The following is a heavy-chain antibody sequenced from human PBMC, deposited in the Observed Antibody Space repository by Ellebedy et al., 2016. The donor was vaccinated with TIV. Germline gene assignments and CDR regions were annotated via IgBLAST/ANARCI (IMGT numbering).Heavy chain of an antibody. CDR2: NNPNSGGT. J-gene: IGHJ1*01. CDR1: VYTFTGYY. CDR3: ATGDSSGYYRSGYFQH. V-gene: IGHV1-2*02. D-gene: IGHD3-22*01. Sequence: ASVKVSCKASVYTFTGYYMHWVRQAPGQGLEWMGWNNPNSGGTNYAQKFQGRVTMTRDTSISTAYMELSRLRSEDTAVYYCATGDSSGYYRSGYFQHWGQGTLVTVSS.